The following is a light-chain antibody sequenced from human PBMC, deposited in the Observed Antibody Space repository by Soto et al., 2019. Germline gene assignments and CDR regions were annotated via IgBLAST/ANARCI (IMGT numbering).Light chain of an antibody. V-gene: IGKV3-20*01. J-gene: IGKJ1*01. CDR2: GAS. Sequence: EIVLTQSPGTLSLSPGERATLSCRASQSVSNNYLAWYQQKPGQAPRRLIYGASTRATGIPDRFSGSGSGTDFTLTISRLEPEDFAVYYCQQYSSSRTFGQGTKVDIK. CDR3: QQYSSSRT. CDR1: QSVSNNY.